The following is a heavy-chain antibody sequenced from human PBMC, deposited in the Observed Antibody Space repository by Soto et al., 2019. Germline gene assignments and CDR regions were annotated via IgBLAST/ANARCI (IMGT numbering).Heavy chain of an antibody. Sequence: QLQLQESGPGLVKPSETLSLTCTVSGGSISSSSYYWGWIRQPPGKGLEWIGSIYYSGSTYYNPSLKSRVTISVDTSKNQFSLKLSSVTAADTAVYYCARHSPDIVVVPAALSGWGQGTLVTVSS. V-gene: IGHV4-39*01. CDR2: IYYSGST. D-gene: IGHD2-2*01. CDR1: GGSISSSSYY. J-gene: IGHJ4*02. CDR3: ARHSPDIVVVPAALSG.